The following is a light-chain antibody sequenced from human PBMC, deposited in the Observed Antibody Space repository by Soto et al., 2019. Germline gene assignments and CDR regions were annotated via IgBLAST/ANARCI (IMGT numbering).Light chain of an antibody. CDR1: NNDVGFYNY. CDR3: YSYAGGLVL. Sequence: QSVLTQPRSVSGSPGQSVTISCTGTNNDVGFYNYVSWYQQQLGKAPKLLIYDVNKRPSGVPPRFSGSKSANTASLTISGLQAADEADYYCYSYAGGLVLFGGGTKLTVL. J-gene: IGLJ2*01. CDR2: DVN. V-gene: IGLV2-11*01.